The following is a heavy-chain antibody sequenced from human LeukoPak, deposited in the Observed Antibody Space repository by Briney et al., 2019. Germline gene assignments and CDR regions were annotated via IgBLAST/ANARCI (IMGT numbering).Heavy chain of an antibody. CDR2: IYYSGST. Sequence: SETLSLTCTVSGGSISSSSYYWGWIRQPTGKGLEWIGSIYYSGSTYYNPSLKSRVTISVDTSKNQFSLKLSSVTAADTAVYYCARLNRRDGYNWYYWGQGTLVTVSS. D-gene: IGHD5-24*01. J-gene: IGHJ4*02. CDR1: GGSISSSSYY. CDR3: ARLNRRDGYNWYY. V-gene: IGHV4-39*01.